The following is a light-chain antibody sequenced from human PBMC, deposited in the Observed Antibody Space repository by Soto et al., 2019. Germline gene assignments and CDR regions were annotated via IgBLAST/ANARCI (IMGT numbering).Light chain of an antibody. CDR2: KAY. Sequence: DIQMTQCPSTLSGYVGDRVTINFRASQTISSWLAWYQQKPGRAPKLLIYKAYTLESGVPSRFSGSGSGTEFTLTISSLQPDDFATYYCQQYNVYWTFGQGTKVDIK. V-gene: IGKV1-5*03. CDR1: QTISSW. CDR3: QQYNVYWT. J-gene: IGKJ1*01.